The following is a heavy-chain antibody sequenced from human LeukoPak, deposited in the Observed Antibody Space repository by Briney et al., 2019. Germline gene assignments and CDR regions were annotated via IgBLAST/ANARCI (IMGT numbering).Heavy chain of an antibody. D-gene: IGHD6-13*01. CDR2: ISSSGGST. Sequence: GGSLRLSCAASGFTFMNYAMSWVRQAPGKGLEWVSAISSSGGSTYYADSVKGRFTISRDNSKKTLYLQINSLSAEDTAVYYCAKDGIATAANYLNMVSDYWGQGTLVTVSS. J-gene: IGHJ4*02. CDR1: GFTFMNYA. CDR3: AKDGIATAANYLNMVSDY. V-gene: IGHV3-23*01.